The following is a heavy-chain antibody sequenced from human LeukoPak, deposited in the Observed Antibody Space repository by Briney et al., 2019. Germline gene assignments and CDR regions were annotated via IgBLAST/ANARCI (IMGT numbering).Heavy chain of an antibody. Sequence: ASVKVSCTASGYTFTSYYMHWVRQAPGQGLEWMGIINPSGGSTSYAQKFQGRVTITADESTSTAYMELSSLRSEDTAVYYCARAATYYDFWSGYYSRNWFDPWGQGTLVTVSS. J-gene: IGHJ5*02. CDR1: GYTFTSYY. CDR3: ARAATYYDFWSGYYSRNWFDP. V-gene: IGHV1-46*01. CDR2: INPSGGST. D-gene: IGHD3-3*01.